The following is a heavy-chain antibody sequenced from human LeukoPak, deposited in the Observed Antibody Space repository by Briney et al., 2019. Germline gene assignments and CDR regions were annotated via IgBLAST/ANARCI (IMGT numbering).Heavy chain of an antibody. J-gene: IGHJ4*02. Sequence: ASVKVSCKASGYTFTSYDINWVRQATGQGLEWMGWMYPNSGNTGYAQKFQGRVTMTRNTSISTAYMELSSLRSEDTAVYYCARGRRSTVTSSYYFDYWGQGTLVTVSS. V-gene: IGHV1-8*01. CDR2: MYPNSGNT. CDR1: GYTFTSYD. D-gene: IGHD4-11*01. CDR3: ARGRRSTVTSSYYFDY.